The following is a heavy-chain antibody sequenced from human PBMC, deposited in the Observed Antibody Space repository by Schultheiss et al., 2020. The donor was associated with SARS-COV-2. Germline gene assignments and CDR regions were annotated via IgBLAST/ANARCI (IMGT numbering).Heavy chain of an antibody. CDR2: ISGSGGST. Sequence: GGSLRLSCAASGFTFSSYTMHWVRQAPGKGLEWVSAISGSGGSTYYADSVKGRFTISRDNAKNSLYLQMNSLRAEDTAVYYCAREVYDDGYGSSDYWGQGTLVTVSS. CDR3: AREVYDDGYGSSDY. D-gene: IGHD3-16*01. J-gene: IGHJ4*02. V-gene: IGHV3-23*01. CDR1: GFTFSSYT.